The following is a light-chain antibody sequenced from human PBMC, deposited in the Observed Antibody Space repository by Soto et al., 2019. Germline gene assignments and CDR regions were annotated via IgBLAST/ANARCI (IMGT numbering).Light chain of an antibody. Sequence: DVVMTQTPLSLSVAPGQAASTSCKSSQSLLHITGETFLFWYLQKPGQSPQLIIYQTSIRAAGIPARFSASGTGTDFTLTISDVQPEDFAVYYCHQRQSWPRTLGQGTKMDIK. CDR2: QTS. CDR1: QSLLHITGETF. CDR3: HQRQSWPRT. V-gene: IGKV2-29*01. J-gene: IGKJ1*01.